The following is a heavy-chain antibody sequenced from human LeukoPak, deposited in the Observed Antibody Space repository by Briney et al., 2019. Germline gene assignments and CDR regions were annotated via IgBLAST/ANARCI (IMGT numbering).Heavy chain of an antibody. CDR2: IIPIFGTA. CDR1: GGTFSSYA. Sequence: SVKVSCKASGGTFSSYAISWVRQAPGQGLEWMGGIIPIFGTANYAQKFQGRVTMTRNTSISTAYMELSSLRSEDTAVYYCARDTTVTKKYYYYYYGMDVWGQGTTVTVSS. D-gene: IGHD4-17*01. CDR3: ARDTTVTKKYYYYYYGMDV. V-gene: IGHV1-69*05. J-gene: IGHJ6*02.